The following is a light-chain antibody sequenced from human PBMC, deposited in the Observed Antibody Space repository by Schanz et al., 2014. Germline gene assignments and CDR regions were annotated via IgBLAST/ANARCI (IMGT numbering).Light chain of an antibody. V-gene: IGKV1-16*01. Sequence: DIQMTPSPSSLSASVGDRVTITCRASQSISTYLNWYQQKPGKAPKVLIHAASTLQSGVPSRFSGSGSGTEFTLTISSLQPDDFATYYCQQYNSYSPTFGGGTKVEI. CDR2: AAS. CDR1: QSISTY. J-gene: IGKJ4*01. CDR3: QQYNSYSPT.